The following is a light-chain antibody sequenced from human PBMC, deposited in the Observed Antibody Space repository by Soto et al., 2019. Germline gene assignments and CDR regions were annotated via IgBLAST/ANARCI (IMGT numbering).Light chain of an antibody. CDR1: SRDIGGYDF. CDR2: DVI. Sequence: QSALTQPPSASGSPGQSVTISCTGTSRDIGGYDFVSWYQQHPGKAPKLLIYDVIKRPSGVPDRFSGSKSGNTASLTVSGLQTDDEADYYCSSYGGSNNLLFGGGTKRTVL. J-gene: IGLJ2*01. CDR3: SSYGGSNNLL. V-gene: IGLV2-8*01.